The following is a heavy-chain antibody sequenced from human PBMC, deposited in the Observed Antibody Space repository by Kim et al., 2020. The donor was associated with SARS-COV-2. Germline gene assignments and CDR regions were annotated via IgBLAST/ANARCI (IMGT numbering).Heavy chain of an antibody. CDR1: GGSISSYY. J-gene: IGHJ4*02. CDR3: ARLFGLDVLRVLEWPGYFDY. Sequence: SETLSLTCTVSGGSISSYYWSWIRQPPGKGLEWIGYIYHSGSTNYKPSLKSRVTISVDTSTNQFPLKLSSVTAADTAVYYCARLFGLDVLRVLEWPGYFDYWGPGTLVTVSS. CDR2: IYHSGST. V-gene: IGHV4-59*08. D-gene: IGHD3-3*01.